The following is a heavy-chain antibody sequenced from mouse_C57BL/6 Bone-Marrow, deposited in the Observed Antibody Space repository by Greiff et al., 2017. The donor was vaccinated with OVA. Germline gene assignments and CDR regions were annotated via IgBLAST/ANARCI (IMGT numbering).Heavy chain of an antibody. CDR1: GYTFTSYG. CDR3: TIVDYNVREN. D-gene: IGHD2-4*01. Sequence: QVQLQQSGAELARPGASVKLSCKATGYTFTSYGISWVKQRTGQGLEWIGEIFPRSGNTYYNEKFKGKATLTEDKSSSTAYMKIRILTSEHSAVYFCTIVDYNVRENWGADATLTVSS. CDR2: IFPRSGNT. V-gene: IGHV1-81*01. J-gene: IGHJ2*01.